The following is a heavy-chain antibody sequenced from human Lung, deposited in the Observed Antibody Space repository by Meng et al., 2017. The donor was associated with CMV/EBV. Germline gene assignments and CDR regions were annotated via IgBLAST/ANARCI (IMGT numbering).Heavy chain of an antibody. CDR3: ARVGGCSGGGCYHRLFDY. J-gene: IGHJ4*02. CDR1: GGSTSSGDYY. Sequence: QGELQGSGPGLVKPSQTLSLTCTFSGGSTSSGDYYWSWIRRPPGKGLEWIGYIYYTGSTYYNPSLKSRVIISVDTSKNQFSLKLNSVTAADTAVYYCARVGGCSGGGCYHRLFDYWGQGTLVTVSS. CDR2: IYYTGST. V-gene: IGHV4-30-4*01. D-gene: IGHD2-15*01.